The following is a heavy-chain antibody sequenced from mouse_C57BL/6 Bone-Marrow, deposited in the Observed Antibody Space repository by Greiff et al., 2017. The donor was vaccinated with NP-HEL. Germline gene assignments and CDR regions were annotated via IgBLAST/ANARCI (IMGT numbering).Heavy chain of an antibody. V-gene: IGHV1-7*01. CDR1: GYTFTSYW. CDR2: INPSSGYT. J-gene: IGHJ4*01. Sequence: QVHVKQSGAELAKPGASVKLSCKASGYTFTSYWMHWVKQRPGQGLEWIGYINPSSGYTKYNQKFKDKATLTADKSSSTAYMQLSSLTYEDSAVYYCARRITTVVRAMDYWGQGTSVTVSS. CDR3: ARRITTVVRAMDY. D-gene: IGHD1-1*01.